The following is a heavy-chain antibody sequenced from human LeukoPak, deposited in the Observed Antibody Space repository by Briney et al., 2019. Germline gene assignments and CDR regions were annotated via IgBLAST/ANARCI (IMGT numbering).Heavy chain of an antibody. V-gene: IGHV4-59*11. CDR3: ARDYGNYGTYYYYYYMDV. D-gene: IGHD4-11*01. CDR2: IHDSGST. Sequence: SETLCLTCTVSGGSISSHYWSWIRQPPGKGLEWIGYIHDSGSTNYKSSLKSRVTISVDRSKNQFSLNLSSVTAADTAVYYCARDYGNYGTYYYYYYMDVWGKGTTVTVSS. CDR1: GGSISSHY. J-gene: IGHJ6*03.